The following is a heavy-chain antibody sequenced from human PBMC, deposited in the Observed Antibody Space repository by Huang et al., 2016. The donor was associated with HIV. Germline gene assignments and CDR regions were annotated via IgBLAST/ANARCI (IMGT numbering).Heavy chain of an antibody. J-gene: IGHJ6*02. V-gene: IGHV3-7*01. CDR2: IKQDESEK. Sequence: LVESGGGVVQPGGSRRCSCAGSTATFNAYWMSWVRQRPGLGLEWVANIKQDESEKYYIDSVEGRFNISRDNVKTLLFLAMNNLRVADTAVYYCATKASAMDIWGQGTTVIVSS. CDR3: ATKASAMDI. CDR1: TATFNAYW. D-gene: IGHD1-7*01.